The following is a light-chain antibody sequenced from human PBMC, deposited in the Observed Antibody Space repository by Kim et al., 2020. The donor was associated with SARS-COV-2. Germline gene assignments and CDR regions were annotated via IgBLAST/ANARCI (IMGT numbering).Light chain of an antibody. J-gene: IGLJ2*01. CDR1: RGSIASNY. V-gene: IGLV6-57*03. CDR2: EDN. CDR3: QSYDSSNQV. Sequence: GDKVTVSGTRSRGSIASNYVQWYQQRPDSAPTTVIYEDNQRPSGVPDRFSGSIDSSSNSASLTISGLKTEEEADYYCQSYDSSNQVFGGGTQLTVL.